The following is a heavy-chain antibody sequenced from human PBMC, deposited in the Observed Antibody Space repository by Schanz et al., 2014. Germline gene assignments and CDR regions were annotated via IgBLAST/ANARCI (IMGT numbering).Heavy chain of an antibody. CDR1: GFTFSSYA. Sequence: QVQLVESGGGVVQPGRSLRLSCAASGFTFSSYAMHWVRQAPGKGLEWVAVISYDGSNKYYADSVKGRFTICRDNAKNTLYLQMNSLRAEDTAVYYCVRDTDYHFDYWGQGTLVTVSS. CDR2: ISYDGSNK. CDR3: VRDTDYHFDY. D-gene: IGHD4-17*01. V-gene: IGHV3-30*04. J-gene: IGHJ4*02.